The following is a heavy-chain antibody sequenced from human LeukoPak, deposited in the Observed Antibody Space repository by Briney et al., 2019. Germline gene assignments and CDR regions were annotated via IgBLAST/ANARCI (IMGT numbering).Heavy chain of an antibody. CDR1: GYTFSSYG. Sequence: ASVKVSCKASGYTFSSYGISWLRQAPGQGLEWMGWINPNSGGTNYAQKFQGRVTMTRDTSISTAYMELSRLRSDDTAVYYCARDGAARPSDLDFWGQGTLVTVSS. CDR2: INPNSGGT. D-gene: IGHD6-6*01. CDR3: ARDGAARPSDLDF. V-gene: IGHV1-2*02. J-gene: IGHJ4*02.